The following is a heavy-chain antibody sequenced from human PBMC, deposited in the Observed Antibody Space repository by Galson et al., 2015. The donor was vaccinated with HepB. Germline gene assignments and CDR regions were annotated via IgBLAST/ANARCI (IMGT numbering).Heavy chain of an antibody. CDR2: IWYDRSNK. CDR1: GFTFSSYG. D-gene: IGHD6-19*01. CDR3: AKEGIAAYSSGWEPFDY. J-gene: IGHJ4*02. V-gene: IGHV3-33*06. Sequence: SLRLSCAASGFTFSSYGMHWVRQAPGKGLEWVAVIWYDRSNKYYADSVKGRFTISRDNSKNTLYLQMNSLRAEDTALYYCAKEGIAAYSSGWEPFDYWGQGTLVTVSS.